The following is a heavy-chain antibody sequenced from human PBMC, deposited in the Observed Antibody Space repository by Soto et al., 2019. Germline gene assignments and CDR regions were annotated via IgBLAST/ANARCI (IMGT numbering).Heavy chain of an antibody. D-gene: IGHD1-26*01. V-gene: IGHV3-23*01. Sequence: EVQLLESGGGLVQPGGSLRLSCAASGFRFRTRAMSWVRQAPGKGLEWGASIRPGGDSTYYADSVKGRFAVSRDNSNVTLYLQMDSLRVEDTAIYYCTTHEEGAPWAGGFDSWGQGTLVTVSS. CDR1: GFRFRTRA. CDR2: IRPGGDST. J-gene: IGHJ5*01. CDR3: TTHEEGAPWAGGFDS.